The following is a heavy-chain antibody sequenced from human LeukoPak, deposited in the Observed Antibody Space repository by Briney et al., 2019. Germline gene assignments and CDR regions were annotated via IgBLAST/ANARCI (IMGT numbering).Heavy chain of an antibody. V-gene: IGHV4-34*01. D-gene: IGHD3-22*01. CDR2: INHSGST. CDR3: ALNLGSYYYDSSGYYYY. J-gene: IGHJ4*02. Sequence: PSETLSLTCAVYGGSFSGYYWSWIRQPPGKGREWIGEINHSGSTNYNPSLKSRVAISVDTSKNQFSLKLSSVTAADTAVYYCALNLGSYYYDSSGYYYYWGQGTLVTVSS. CDR1: GGSFSGYY.